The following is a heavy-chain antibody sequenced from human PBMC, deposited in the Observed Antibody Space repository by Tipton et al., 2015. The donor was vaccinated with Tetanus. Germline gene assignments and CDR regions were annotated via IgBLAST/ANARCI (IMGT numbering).Heavy chain of an antibody. V-gene: IGHV3-33*01. CDR1: GFRFSSYG. D-gene: IGHD1-26*01. CDR3: ARGRTDAWELLGD. Sequence: QLVQSGGGVVQPGRSLTLSCEASGFRFSSYGMHWVRQAPGKGLEWVAVIWYDGSKTYYADSVKGRFTISRDNSKNTLFLQMNSLRAEDTAVYYCARGRTDAWELLGDWGQGTLVTVSS. J-gene: IGHJ4*02. CDR2: IWYDGSKT.